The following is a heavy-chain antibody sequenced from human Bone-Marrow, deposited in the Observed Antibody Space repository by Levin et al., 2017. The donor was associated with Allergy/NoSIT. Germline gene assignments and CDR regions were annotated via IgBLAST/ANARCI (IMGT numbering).Heavy chain of an antibody. CDR3: AKGVGAGTHYYYGLDV. CDR2: ISYDGTEK. D-gene: IGHD1-26*01. Sequence: PGESLKISCAASGFIFSSFAIHWVRQAPGKGLEWVAVISYDGTEKYYIDSVKGRFSISRDNSKNTLDLQMNSLRPEDTAVYSCAKGVGAGTHYYYGLDVWGQGTTVTVSS. CDR1: GFIFSSFA. V-gene: IGHV3-30*18. J-gene: IGHJ6*02.